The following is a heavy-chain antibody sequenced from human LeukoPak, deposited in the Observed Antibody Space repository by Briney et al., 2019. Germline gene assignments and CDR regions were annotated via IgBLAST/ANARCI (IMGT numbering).Heavy chain of an antibody. D-gene: IGHD3-10*01. CDR2: IFSSGST. V-gene: IGHV4-4*07. J-gene: IGHJ3*02. Sequence: PSETLSLTCTVSGGSIRSYYWSWIRQPAGKGLEWIGRIFSSGSTNYNPPLKSRVTISVDTSKNQFSLRLTSVTTADTAVYYCARGFQISSPQSGSFDIWGQGTMVTVSS. CDR1: GGSIRSYY. CDR3: ARGFQISSPQSGSFDI.